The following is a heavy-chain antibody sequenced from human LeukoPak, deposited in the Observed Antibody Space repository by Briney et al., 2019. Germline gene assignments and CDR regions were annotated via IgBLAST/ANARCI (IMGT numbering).Heavy chain of an antibody. CDR2: IHYNGST. CDR1: GGSISTYY. CDR3: ARDSSGYYDDAFDI. J-gene: IGHJ3*02. V-gene: IGHV4-59*01. Sequence: SETLSLTCTVSGGSISTYYWSWIRQPPGRGLEWIGYIHYNGSTNYNPSLKSRVTISVDMSKNQVSLKLRSVTAADTVVYYCARDSSGYYDDAFDIWGQGTMVTVSS. D-gene: IGHD3-22*01.